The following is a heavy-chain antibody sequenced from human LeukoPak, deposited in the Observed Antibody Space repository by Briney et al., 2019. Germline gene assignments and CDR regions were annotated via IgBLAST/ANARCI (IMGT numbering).Heavy chain of an antibody. CDR3: ATASGSWNRYYFDT. V-gene: IGHV3-48*04. D-gene: IGHD6-13*01. CDR2: ISSASNMI. Sequence: SSGSLRLSCVGSGFTFGTYWMTWVRQAPGKGLEWISYISSASNMIYYAESVKGRFTISRDNAKNSLYLQMNSLRAEDTAVYYCATASGSWNRYYFDTWGQGILFTVSS. J-gene: IGHJ4*02. CDR1: GFTFGTYW.